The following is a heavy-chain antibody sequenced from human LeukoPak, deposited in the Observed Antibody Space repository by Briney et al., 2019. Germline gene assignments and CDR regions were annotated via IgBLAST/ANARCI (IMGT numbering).Heavy chain of an antibody. J-gene: IGHJ3*02. V-gene: IGHV3-48*02. D-gene: IGHD2-21*01. CDR2: INSGSDAV. CDR3: ARDVAYAFDI. Sequence: GGSLRLSCAASGFTFSSYSMNWVRQAPGKGLEWVSYINSGSDAVDYADSMKGRFTISRDNAKSSLYLQMNSLRDEDTAVYYCARDVAYAFDIWGQGTMVTVSS. CDR1: GFTFSSYS.